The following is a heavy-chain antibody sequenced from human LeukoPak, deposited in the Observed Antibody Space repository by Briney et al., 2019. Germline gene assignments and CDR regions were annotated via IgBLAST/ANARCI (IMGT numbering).Heavy chain of an antibody. V-gene: IGHV3-48*03. D-gene: IGHD3-9*01. CDR3: AKDGGLRYFDLSLFDY. Sequence: GGSLRLSCAASGFTFSSYEMNWVRQAPGKGLEWVSYISSSGSTIYYADSVKGRFTISRDNSKNTLYLQMNNLRAEDTAVFYCAKDGGLRYFDLSLFDYWGQGTLVTVSS. J-gene: IGHJ4*02. CDR2: ISSSGSTI. CDR1: GFTFSSYE.